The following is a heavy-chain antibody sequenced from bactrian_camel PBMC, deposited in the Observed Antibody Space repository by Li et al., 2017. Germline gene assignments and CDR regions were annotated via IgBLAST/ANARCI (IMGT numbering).Heavy chain of an antibody. D-gene: IGHD6*01. Sequence: VQLVESGGGSVQAGGSLRLSCAASGYTVSSTRMGWFRQAPGKEREGVACIGRDGITMYSDSVKGRFTITVDNASNTLYLQMNNLQPEDTATYYCAAEPWGRTRAAGVCFPGNIYWGQGTQVTVS. J-gene: IGHJ4*01. CDR1: GYTVSSTR. V-gene: IGHV3S53*01. CDR3: AAEPWGRTRAAGVCFPGNIY. CDR2: IGRDGIT.